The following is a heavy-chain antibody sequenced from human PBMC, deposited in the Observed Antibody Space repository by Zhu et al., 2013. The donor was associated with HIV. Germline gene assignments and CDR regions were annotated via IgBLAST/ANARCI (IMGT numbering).Heavy chain of an antibody. CDR3: ARASIFGVIIMTMDV. J-gene: IGHJ6*02. V-gene: IGHV1-18*04. D-gene: IGHD3-3*01. Sequence: VQLVQSGAEVKKPGASVTVSCKASAYSFTGYYIHWVRQAPGQGLEWMGWINPYDGNIKYSQKLQGRVTLTTDTSTSTAYMELRSLRSDDTATYYCARASIFGVIIMTMDVWGQGTTVSVSS. CDR2: INPYDGNI. CDR1: AYSFTGYY.